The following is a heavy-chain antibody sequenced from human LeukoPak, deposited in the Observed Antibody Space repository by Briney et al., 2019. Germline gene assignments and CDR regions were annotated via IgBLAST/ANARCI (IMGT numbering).Heavy chain of an antibody. V-gene: IGHV1-69*06. D-gene: IGHD6-13*01. CDR1: GGTFSSYA. J-gene: IGHJ6*03. CDR2: IIPIFGTA. CDR3: ARRMAPAGNLYYYYYMDV. Sequence: GASVKVSCKASGGTFSSYAISWVRQAPRQGLEWMGGIIPIFGTANYAQKFQGRVTITADKSTSTAYMELSSLRSEDTAVYYCARRMAPAGNLYYYYYMDVWGKGPRSPSP.